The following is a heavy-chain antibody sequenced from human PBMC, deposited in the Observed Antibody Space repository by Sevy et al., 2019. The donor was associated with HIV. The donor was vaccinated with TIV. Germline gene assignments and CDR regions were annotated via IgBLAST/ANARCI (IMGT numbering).Heavy chain of an antibody. CDR1: GFTFGNYA. CDR3: AKDRIEGARKLDY. V-gene: IGHV3-23*01. D-gene: IGHD1-26*01. CDR2: ISGTGGTT. Sequence: GGSLRLSCAASGFTFGNYAMTWVRQAAGKGLEWVSSISGTGGTTYYADSVKDRFTISRDNSKNTLYIQMNSLRAEDTAVYYCAKDRIEGARKLDYWGQGTLVTVSS. J-gene: IGHJ4*02.